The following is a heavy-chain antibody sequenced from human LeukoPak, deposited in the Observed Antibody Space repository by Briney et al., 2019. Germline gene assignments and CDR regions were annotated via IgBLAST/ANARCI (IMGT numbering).Heavy chain of an antibody. V-gene: IGHV4-59*01. CDR1: GDSISGYY. Sequence: PSETLSLTCSVSGDSISGYYWGWIRQPPGKGLEWIGYADHTGSTKFNPSLNGRVSISRDTSNNFFSLRLRSVTAADTAVYFCARGRVSSSTWYSTYYYFFYMDFWGKGTTVTVSS. CDR2: ADHTGST. D-gene: IGHD4-11*01. CDR3: ARGRVSSSTWYSTYYYFFYMDF. J-gene: IGHJ6*03.